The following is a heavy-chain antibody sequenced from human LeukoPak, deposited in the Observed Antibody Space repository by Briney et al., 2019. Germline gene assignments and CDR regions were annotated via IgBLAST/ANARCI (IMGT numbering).Heavy chain of an antibody. V-gene: IGHV4-59*01. CDR3: ARVRAVPAAIAFDI. CDR1: GGSISSYY. D-gene: IGHD2-2*02. J-gene: IGHJ3*02. Sequence: PSETLSLTCTVSGGSISSYYWSWIRQPPGKGPEWIGYIYYSGSTNYNPSLKSRVTISVDTSKNQFSLKLSSVTAADTAVYYCARVRAVPAAIAFDIWGQGTMVTVSS. CDR2: IYYSGST.